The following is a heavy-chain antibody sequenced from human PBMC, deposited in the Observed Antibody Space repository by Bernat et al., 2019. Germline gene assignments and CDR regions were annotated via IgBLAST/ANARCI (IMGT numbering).Heavy chain of an antibody. Sequence: EVQLLESGGGLVQPGGSLRLSCAASGFTFSSYAMSWVRQAPGKGLEWVSTISGGGDGTYYADSVKGRFTISRDNSKNTLYLQMNILRAEDTALYYCAKSGGYCGGGTCYPNWFDPWGRGTLVT. D-gene: IGHD2-15*01. CDR2: ISGGGDGT. J-gene: IGHJ5*02. CDR1: GFTFSSYA. V-gene: IGHV3-23*01. CDR3: AKSGGYCGGGTCYPNWFDP.